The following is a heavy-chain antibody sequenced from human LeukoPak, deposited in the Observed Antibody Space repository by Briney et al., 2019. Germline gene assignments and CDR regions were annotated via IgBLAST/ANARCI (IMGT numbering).Heavy chain of an antibody. Sequence: SGGSLRLSCAASGFTVSTYGMNWVRQAPGKGLEWVSYISRTGTIHYTDSVRGRFTISRDNTKKSLYLQMNDVRAEDTAMYYCARGQGSSGYSNFDYWGQGTLVTVSS. V-gene: IGHV3-69-1*01. CDR1: GFTVSTYG. CDR2: ISRTGTI. J-gene: IGHJ4*02. CDR3: ARGQGSSGYSNFDY. D-gene: IGHD5-12*01.